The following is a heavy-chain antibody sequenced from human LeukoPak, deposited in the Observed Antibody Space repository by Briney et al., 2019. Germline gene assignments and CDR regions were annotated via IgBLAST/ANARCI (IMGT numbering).Heavy chain of an antibody. CDR3: ARALSGTTDVFDI. D-gene: IGHD4-11*01. CDR2: ISYSGGT. Sequence: SETLSLTCAVSGGSISSFYWSWIRQPPGKGLEWIGYISYSGGTNYNPSLKSRVTISVDTSKKQLSLKLSSVTAADTAVYYCARALSGTTDVFDIWGQGTVVTVSS. CDR1: GGSISSFY. J-gene: IGHJ3*02. V-gene: IGHV4-59*01.